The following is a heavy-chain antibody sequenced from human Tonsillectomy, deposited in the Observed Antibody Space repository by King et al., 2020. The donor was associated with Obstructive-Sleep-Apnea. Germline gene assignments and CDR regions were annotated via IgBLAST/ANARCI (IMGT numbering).Heavy chain of an antibody. J-gene: IGHJ4*02. Sequence: QLVQSGIEVKKPGASVKVSCKASGYTFTGYYMHWVRQAPGKGLEWMGWINPDSGGTNYAQKFQGRVTLTRDTSISTVYMELSRLRSDDTAVYSCAREGSSWEWSRYYFDNWGQGTQVTVSS. CDR3: AREGSSWEWSRYYFDN. V-gene: IGHV1-2*02. D-gene: IGHD1-26*01. CDR1: GYTFTGYY. CDR2: INPDSGGT.